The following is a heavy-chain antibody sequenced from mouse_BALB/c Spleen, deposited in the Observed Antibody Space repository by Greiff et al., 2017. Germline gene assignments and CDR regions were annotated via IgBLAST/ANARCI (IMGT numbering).Heavy chain of an antibody. CDR3: ARAGDYYGSSWGDY. J-gene: IGHJ2*01. CDR1: GFTFSSYA. D-gene: IGHD1-1*01. CDR2: ISSGGST. Sequence: DVMLVESGGGLVKPGGSLKLSCAASGFTFSSYAMSWVRQTPEKRLEWVASISSGGSTYYPDSVKGRFTISRDNARNILYLQMSSLRSEDTAMYYCARAGDYYGSSWGDYWGQGTTLTVSS. V-gene: IGHV5-6-5*01.